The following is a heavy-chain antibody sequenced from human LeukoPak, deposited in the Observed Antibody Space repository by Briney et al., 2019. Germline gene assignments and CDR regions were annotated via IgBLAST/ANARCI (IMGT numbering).Heavy chain of an antibody. V-gene: IGHV4-30-4*01. CDR3: ARGPSYRNGWGWFDP. J-gene: IGHJ5*02. Sequence: SETLSLTCTVSGGSISSGDFYWSWIRQPPGKGLEWIGYIYYRGNTSYNPSLRGRLTISVGTSKNQFSLKLNSLTVADTAVYYCARGPSYRNGWGWFDPWGQGTPVSVSS. CDR1: GGSISSGDFY. CDR2: IYYRGNT. D-gene: IGHD6-19*01.